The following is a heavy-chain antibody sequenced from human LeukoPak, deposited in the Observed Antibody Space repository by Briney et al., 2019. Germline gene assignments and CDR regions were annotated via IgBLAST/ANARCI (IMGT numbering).Heavy chain of an antibody. CDR3: ARPFTSSGSYYHFGY. CDR2: IYPADSDT. D-gene: IGHD1-26*01. CDR1: GYNFAAYW. Sequence: GESLKISCRGSGYNFAAYWIGWVRQMPGKGLEWMGIIYPADSDTRYSPAFQGQVTISADKSISTAYLQWSSLKASDTAMYYCARPFTSSGSYYHFGYWGQGTLVTVSS. V-gene: IGHV5-51*01. J-gene: IGHJ4*02.